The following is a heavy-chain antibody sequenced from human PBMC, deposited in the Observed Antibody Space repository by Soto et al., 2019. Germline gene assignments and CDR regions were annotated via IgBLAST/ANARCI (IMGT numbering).Heavy chain of an antibody. D-gene: IGHD2-2*01. J-gene: IGHJ4*02. V-gene: IGHV3-48*01. CDR3: AKMSSSIRPGC. Sequence: ESGGGLVQPGGSLRLSCAASESTLSTHSMNWVRQVPGTGLEWVSYISSSGSTKYYADSVKGRFTISRDNAKNSLYLQMNSLRAEATAVYYGAKMSSSIRPGCGGQGTLVIVAS. CDR1: ESTLSTHS. CDR2: ISSSGSTK.